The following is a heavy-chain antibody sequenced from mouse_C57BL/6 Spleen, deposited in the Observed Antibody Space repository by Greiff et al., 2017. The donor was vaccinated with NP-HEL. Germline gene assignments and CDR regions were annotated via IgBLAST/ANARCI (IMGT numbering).Heavy chain of an antibody. Sequence: EVQLQQSGPELVKPGASVKISCKASGYSFTGYYMNWVKQSPEKSLEWIGEINPSTGGTTYNQKFKAKATLTVDKSSSPAYMQLKSLTSEDSAVYYCAPNCGSSFWLAYWGQGTLVTGSA. J-gene: IGHJ3*01. CDR2: INPSTGGT. D-gene: IGHD1-1*01. V-gene: IGHV1-42*01. CDR3: APNCGSSFWLAY. CDR1: GYSFTGYY.